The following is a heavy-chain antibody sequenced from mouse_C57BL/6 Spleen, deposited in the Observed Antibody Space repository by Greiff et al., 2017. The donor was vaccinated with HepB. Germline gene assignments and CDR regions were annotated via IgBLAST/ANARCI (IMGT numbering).Heavy chain of an antibody. CDR1: GFTFSDYY. J-gene: IGHJ4*01. Sequence: EVKLMESGGGLVQPGGSLKLSCAASGFTFSDYYMYWVRQTPEKRLEWVAYISNGGGSTYYPDTVKGRFTISRDNAKNTLYLQMSRLKSEDTAMYYCARRGVTTLYYYAMDYWGQGTSVTVSS. V-gene: IGHV5-12*01. CDR3: ARRGVTTLYYYAMDY. CDR2: ISNGGGST. D-gene: IGHD2-5*01.